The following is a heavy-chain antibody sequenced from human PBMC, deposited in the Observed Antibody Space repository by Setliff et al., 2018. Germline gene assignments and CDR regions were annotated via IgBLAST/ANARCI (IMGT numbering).Heavy chain of an antibody. Sequence: SETLSLTCTVSGDSISNYYWNWIRQPAGKGLEWIGRIYVTESTKYNPSLKSRVTLSIDTSKNQFSLKLSSVTAADAALYYCAASRAYTGAVEEWLLPKTFDFWGQGSPVTVSS. CDR2: IYVTEST. CDR3: AASRAYTGAVEEWLLPKTFDF. V-gene: IGHV4-4*07. CDR1: GDSISNYY. J-gene: IGHJ4*02. D-gene: IGHD2-21*01.